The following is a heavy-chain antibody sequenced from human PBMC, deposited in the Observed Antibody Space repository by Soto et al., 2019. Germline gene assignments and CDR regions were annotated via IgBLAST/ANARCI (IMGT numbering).Heavy chain of an antibody. CDR1: GFSFGDYA. CDR2: ISWNGGSI. V-gene: IGHV3-9*01. Sequence: PAGSLTLSCTASGFSFGDYAMHWVRQAPGKGLEWVSGISWNGGSIGYADSVKGRFTILRTYANHSLYKLMNVPRAEDTAFYYCWSYYYDSSGYYPSHPFDYWGQGTLVTVSS. CDR3: WSYYYDSSGYYPSHPFDY. D-gene: IGHD3-22*01. J-gene: IGHJ4*02.